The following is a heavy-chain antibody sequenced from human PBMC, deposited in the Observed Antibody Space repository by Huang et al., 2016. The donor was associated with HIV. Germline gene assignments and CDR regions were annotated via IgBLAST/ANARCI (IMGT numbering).Heavy chain of an antibody. Sequence: VQRVQSGAEVKKPGESLKISCKGSGDSCSRYWVAWVRQILGKGLEWIGSIVSDDYDTKNRPTCGDQFTISADKSIGTAYLQWSSLKASDTAMDYCARRFSNSSGYFDYWGQGSLVTVSS. CDR1: GDSCSRYW. J-gene: IGHJ4*02. CDR3: ARRFSNSSGYFDY. CDR2: IVSDDYDT. D-gene: IGHD6-6*01. V-gene: IGHV5-51*01.